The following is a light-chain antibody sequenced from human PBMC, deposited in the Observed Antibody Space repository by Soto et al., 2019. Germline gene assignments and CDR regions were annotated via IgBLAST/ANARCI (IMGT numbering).Light chain of an antibody. J-gene: IGKJ1*01. CDR2: KAS. V-gene: IGKV1-5*03. CDR3: QQYVNSLRT. Sequence: DIQMTQSPSTLSASVGDRVTITCRASQSISSWLAWYQQKPEKAPKLLIYKASSLESGVPSRFSGSGSGTEFTLTISSLQPDDSATYYCQQYVNSLRTFGQGTKVEIK. CDR1: QSISSW.